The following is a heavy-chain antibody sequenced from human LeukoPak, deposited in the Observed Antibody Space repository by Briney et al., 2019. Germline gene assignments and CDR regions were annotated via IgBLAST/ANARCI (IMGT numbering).Heavy chain of an antibody. D-gene: IGHD3-3*01. CDR3: ARVYDFWSGYYSFDP. CDR1: GYTFTGYY. CDR2: MNPNSGNT. Sequence: ASVKVSCKASGYTFTGYYMHWVRQAPGQGLEWMGWMNPNSGNTGYAQKFQGRVTMTRNTSISTAYMELSSLRSEDTAVYYCARVYDFWSGYYSFDPWGQGTLVTVPS. J-gene: IGHJ5*02. V-gene: IGHV1-8*02.